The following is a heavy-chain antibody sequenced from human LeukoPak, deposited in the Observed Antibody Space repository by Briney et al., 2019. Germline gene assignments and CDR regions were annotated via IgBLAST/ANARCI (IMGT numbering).Heavy chain of an antibody. CDR3: ARVQWQQLVDY. J-gene: IGHJ4*02. D-gene: IGHD6-13*01. V-gene: IGHV1-2*02. CDR1: GYTFTGHY. CDR2: INPNNGGT. Sequence: GASVKVSCKASGYTFTGHYMHWVRQAPGQGLEWMGWINPNNGGTNYAQKFQGRVTMTRDTSISTAYMELSGLRYDDTAVYYCARVQWQQLVDYWGQGTLVTVSS.